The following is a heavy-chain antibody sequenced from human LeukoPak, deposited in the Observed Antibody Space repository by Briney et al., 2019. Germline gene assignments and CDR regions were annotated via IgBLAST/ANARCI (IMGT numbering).Heavy chain of an antibody. Sequence: PSETLSLTCTVSGGSISSGDYYWSWIRQPPGKGLEWIGYIYYSGSTYYNPSLKSRVTISVDTSKNQFSLKLSSVTAADTAVYYCARGENYDILTGYLFDYWDQGTLVTVSS. CDR3: ARGENYDILTGYLFDY. CDR2: IYYSGST. D-gene: IGHD3-9*01. V-gene: IGHV4-30-4*01. J-gene: IGHJ4*02. CDR1: GGSISSGDYY.